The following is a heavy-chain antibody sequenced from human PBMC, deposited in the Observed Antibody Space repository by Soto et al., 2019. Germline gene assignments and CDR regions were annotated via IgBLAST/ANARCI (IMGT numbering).Heavy chain of an antibody. CDR1: GYTFTSYG. V-gene: IGHV1-18*01. CDR3: AIDYHYLSNGYYSDVFDI. D-gene: IGHD3-22*01. Sequence: QAQLVQSGAEVKKPGASVKVSCKASGYTFTSYGISWVRQAPGQGLEWMGWVSAYDGDTNYAQKLQGRVTMTTDTSTTTAYMELRSLRSDDTAVHYCAIDYHYLSNGYYSDVFDIWGQGTMVTVSS. CDR2: VSAYDGDT. J-gene: IGHJ3*02.